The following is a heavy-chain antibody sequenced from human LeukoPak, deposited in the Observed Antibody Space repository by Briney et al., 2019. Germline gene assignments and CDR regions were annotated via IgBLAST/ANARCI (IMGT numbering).Heavy chain of an antibody. Sequence: VGSLRLSCAASGFTFSSYAMSWVRQAPGKGLEWVSSISGSGGSTYYADSVKGRFTISRDNSKNTLYLQMNSLRAEDTAVYYCAKPGYSSGWYNAFDIRGQGTMVTVSS. V-gene: IGHV3-23*01. J-gene: IGHJ3*02. D-gene: IGHD6-19*01. CDR1: GFTFSSYA. CDR2: ISGSGGST. CDR3: AKPGYSSGWYNAFDI.